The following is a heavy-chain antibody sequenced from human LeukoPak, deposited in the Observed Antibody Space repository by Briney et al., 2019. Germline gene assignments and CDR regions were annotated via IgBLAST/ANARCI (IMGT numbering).Heavy chain of an antibody. CDR1: GYSISSGYY. CDR3: ARHSPSGITIFGVDSSFQF. CDR2: IYHSGST. J-gene: IGHJ4*02. D-gene: IGHD3-3*01. Sequence: ASETLSLTCAVSGYSISSGYYWGWIRQPPGKGLEWIGSIYHSGSTYYNPSLKSRVTISVDMSKNQFSLKLSSVTAADTAVYYCARHSPSGITIFGVDSSFQFWGQGTLVTVSS. V-gene: IGHV4-38-2*01.